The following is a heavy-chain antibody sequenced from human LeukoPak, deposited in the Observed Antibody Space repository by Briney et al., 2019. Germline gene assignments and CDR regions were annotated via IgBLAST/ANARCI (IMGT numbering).Heavy chain of an antibody. CDR2: INPNSGGT. CDR3: ARDPYYDSSGYVGDELDY. Sequence: ASVKVSCKASGYTFTSYYMHWVRQAPGQGLEWMGRINPNSGGTNYAQKFQGRVTMTRDTSISTAYMELSRLRSDDTAVYYCARDPYYDSSGYVGDELDYWGQGTLVTVSS. CDR1: GYTFTSYY. V-gene: IGHV1-2*06. J-gene: IGHJ4*02. D-gene: IGHD3-22*01.